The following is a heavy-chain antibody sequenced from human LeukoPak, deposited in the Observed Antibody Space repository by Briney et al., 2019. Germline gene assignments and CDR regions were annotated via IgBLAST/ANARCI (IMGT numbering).Heavy chain of an antibody. D-gene: IGHD6-13*01. CDR3: ARTSSWRVNWFDP. Sequence: SETLSLTCTVSGYSISSGYYWGWIRQPPGKGLEWIGSIYHSGSTYYNPSLRSRVTISVDTSKNQFSLKLSSVTAADTAVYYCARTSSWRVNWFDPWGQGTLVTVSS. CDR2: IYHSGST. CDR1: GYSISSGYY. J-gene: IGHJ5*02. V-gene: IGHV4-38-2*02.